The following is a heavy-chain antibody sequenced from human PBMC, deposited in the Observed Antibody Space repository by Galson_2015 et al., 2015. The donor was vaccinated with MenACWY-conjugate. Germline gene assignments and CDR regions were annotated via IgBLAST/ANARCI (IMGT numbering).Heavy chain of an antibody. V-gene: IGHV1-69*13. CDR1: GGTFSSYA. Sequence: SVKVSCKASGGTFSSYAISWVRQAPGQGLEWMGGIIPIFGTANYAQKFQGRVTITADESTSTAYMELSSLRSEDTAVYYCARGVSSVVVPNDAFDIWGQGTMVTVSS. J-gene: IGHJ3*02. CDR2: IIPIFGTA. CDR3: ARGVSSVVVPNDAFDI. D-gene: IGHD2-2*01.